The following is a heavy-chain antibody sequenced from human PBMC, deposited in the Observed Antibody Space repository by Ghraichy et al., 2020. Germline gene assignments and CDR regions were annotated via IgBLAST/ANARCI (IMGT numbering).Heavy chain of an antibody. V-gene: IGHV3-53*01. D-gene: IGHD3-3*01. J-gene: IGHJ6*02. CDR3: ASSLDFWDQRKGVDV. CDR2: IDITGKT. CDR1: GFTVSGNQ. Sequence: GESLNISCAASGFTVSGNQMNWLRQAPGKGLEWVSTIDITGKTSYPDSVKGRFSMSRDFSKNTLFLQMNSLRVDDTAVYFCASSLDFWDQRKGVDVWGQGTTVTVSS.